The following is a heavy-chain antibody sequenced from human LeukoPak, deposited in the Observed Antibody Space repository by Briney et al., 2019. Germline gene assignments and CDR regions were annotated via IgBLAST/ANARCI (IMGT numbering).Heavy chain of an antibody. J-gene: IGHJ6*02. D-gene: IGHD5-24*01. CDR3: ARDGLSMATYYYYGMDV. V-gene: IGHV1-46*01. CDR2: INPSGGST. Sequence: ASVKVSCKASGYTFTSYYMHWVRQAPGQGLEWMGIINPSGGSTSYAQKFQGRVTMTRDTSTSTVYMELSSLRSEDTAVYYCARDGLSMATYYYYGMDVWGQGTTVTVSS. CDR1: GYTFTSYY.